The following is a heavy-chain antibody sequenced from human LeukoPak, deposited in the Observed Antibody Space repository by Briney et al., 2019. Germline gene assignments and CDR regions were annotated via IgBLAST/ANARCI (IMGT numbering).Heavy chain of an antibody. J-gene: IGHJ4*02. CDR1: GFTFSSYA. Sequence: GRSLRLSCAASGFTFSSYAMHWVRQAPGKGLEWVAVISYDGSNKYYADSVKGRFTISRDNSKNTLYLQMNSLRAEDTAVYYCAREGRCYDSSGYTGGYFDYWGQGTLVTLSS. CDR2: ISYDGSNK. D-gene: IGHD3-22*01. CDR3: AREGRCYDSSGYTGGYFDY. V-gene: IGHV3-30-3*01.